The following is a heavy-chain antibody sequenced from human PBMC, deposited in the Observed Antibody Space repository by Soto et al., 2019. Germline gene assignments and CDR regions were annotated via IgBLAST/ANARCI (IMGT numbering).Heavy chain of an antibody. V-gene: IGHV2-5*02. Sequence: SGPTLVNPTQTLTLTCTFSGFSLTTGGVGVGWIRQPPGKALEWLALIYWDDDKRYSPSLKSRLTITKDTSKNQVVLTLTNMDPVDTATFYCAHVFNSNSGSYRYFDYCGQGTLVTVSS. CDR2: IYWDDDK. CDR1: GFSLTTGGVG. D-gene: IGHD3-16*02. J-gene: IGHJ4*02. CDR3: AHVFNSNSGSYRYFDY.